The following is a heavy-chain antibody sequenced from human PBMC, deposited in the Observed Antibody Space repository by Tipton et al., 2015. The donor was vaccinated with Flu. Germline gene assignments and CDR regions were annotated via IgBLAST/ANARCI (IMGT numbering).Heavy chain of an antibody. V-gene: IGHV4-30-2*01. CDR1: GDSISSGSYS. J-gene: IGHJ4*02. CDR2: IYHRGTT. D-gene: IGHD4-23*01. Sequence: TLSLTCTVSGDSISSGSYSWNWIRQPPGKGLEWIGYIYHRGTTYYTPSLKSRVTISVDRSKNRLSLKLTSVTAADTAVYYCARGIVTPWYYFDSWGQGAPVTVSS. CDR3: ARGIVTPWYYFDS.